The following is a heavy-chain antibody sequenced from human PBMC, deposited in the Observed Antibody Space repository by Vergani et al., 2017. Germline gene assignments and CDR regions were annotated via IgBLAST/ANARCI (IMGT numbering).Heavy chain of an antibody. CDR3: ARRSGGYYSGGKVHPLRTAFDV. D-gene: IGHD2-15*01. V-gene: IGHV4-61*02. CDR2: ISASGNA. Sequence: QVQLQASGPGRVKPSQTLSLTCTMSGGSISAGYYFWSWIRQPAGKGLEWLGHISASGNASHSPSLKTRVSMSVDTSKNQFSLTLTSVTAADTAIYFCARRSGGYYSGGKVHPLRTAFDVWGHGTVVTVSS. CDR1: GGSISAGYYF. J-gene: IGHJ3*01.